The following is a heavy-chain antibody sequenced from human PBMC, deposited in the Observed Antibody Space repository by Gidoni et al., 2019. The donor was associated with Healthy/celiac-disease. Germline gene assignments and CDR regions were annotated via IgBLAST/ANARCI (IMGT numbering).Heavy chain of an antibody. Sequence: QVQLVQSGAEVKTPGSSVKVSCKASGGTFSSYAISWVRQAPGQGLEWMGRIIPILGIANYAQKFQGRVTITADKSTSTAYMELSSLRSEDTAVYYCARDLGGGSYWVLDYWGQGTLVTVSS. CDR3: ARDLGGGSYWVLDY. V-gene: IGHV1-69*04. D-gene: IGHD1-26*01. CDR1: GGTFSSYA. J-gene: IGHJ4*02. CDR2: IIPILGIA.